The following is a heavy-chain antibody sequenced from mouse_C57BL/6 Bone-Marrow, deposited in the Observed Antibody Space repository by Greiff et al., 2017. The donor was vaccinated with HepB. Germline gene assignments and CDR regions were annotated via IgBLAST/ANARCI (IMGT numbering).Heavy chain of an antibody. CDR3: ARRPYYYGSSYDAMDY. V-gene: IGHV1-80*01. CDR2: IYPGDGDT. D-gene: IGHD1-1*01. J-gene: IGHJ4*01. CDR1: GYAFSSYW. Sequence: VQLQQSGAELVKPGASVKISCKASGYAFSSYWMNWVKQRPGKGLEWIGQIYPGDGDTNYNGKFKGKATLTADKSSSTAYMQLSSLTSEDSAVYFCARRPYYYGSSYDAMDYWGQGTSVTVSS.